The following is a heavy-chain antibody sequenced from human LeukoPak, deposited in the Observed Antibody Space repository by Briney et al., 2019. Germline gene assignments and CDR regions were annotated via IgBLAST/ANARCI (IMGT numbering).Heavy chain of an antibody. J-gene: IGHJ4*02. CDR2: INPNTGGT. CDR1: GYTFTGYY. V-gene: IGHV1-2*02. CDR3: ARVSMDRRSSDY. D-gene: IGHD6-13*01. Sequence: ASVKVSCKASGYTFTGYYMHWVRRAPGQGLEWMGWINPNTGGTNYAQKFQGRVTMTRDTSISTAYMELSRLRSDDTAVYYCARVSMDRRSSDYWGQGTLVTVSS.